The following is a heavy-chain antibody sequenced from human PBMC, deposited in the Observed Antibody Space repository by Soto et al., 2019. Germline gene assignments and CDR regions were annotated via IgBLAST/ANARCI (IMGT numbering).Heavy chain of an antibody. CDR1: DGSISNFY. V-gene: IGHV4-59*01. Sequence: SETLSLTCTVSDGSISNFYWSWIRQPPGKGLEWIGYISSSGNTNYNPSLKSRVSISVDTSKNQFSLNLTSVTAADTAVYYCARAPMVLARSYFDSWGQGTPVTVSS. CDR2: ISSSGNT. J-gene: IGHJ4*02. D-gene: IGHD3-10*01. CDR3: ARAPMVLARSYFDS.